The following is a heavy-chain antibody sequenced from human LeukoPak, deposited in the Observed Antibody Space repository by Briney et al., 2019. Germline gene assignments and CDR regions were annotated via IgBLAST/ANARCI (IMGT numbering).Heavy chain of an antibody. V-gene: IGHV3-30-3*01. J-gene: IGHJ4*02. D-gene: IGHD6-13*01. CDR2: ISYDGSNK. CDR3: AKDIGLYSSSWFDY. Sequence: GRSLRLSCAASGFTFSSYAMHWVRQAPGKGLEWVAVISYDGSNKYYADSVKGRFTISRDNSKNTLYLQMNSLRAEDTAVYYCAKDIGLYSSSWFDYWGQGTLVTVSS. CDR1: GFTFSSYA.